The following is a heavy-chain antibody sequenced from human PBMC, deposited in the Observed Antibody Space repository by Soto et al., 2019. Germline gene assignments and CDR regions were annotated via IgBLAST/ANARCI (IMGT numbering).Heavy chain of an antibody. V-gene: IGHV3-11*06. J-gene: IGHJ4*02. Sequence: GGSLRLSCAASGFTFSDYYMSWIRQAPGKGLEWVSYISSSSSYTNYADSVKGRFTISRDNAKNSLYLQMNSLRAEDTAVYYCARVAGRWLQPRSVDYWGQGTLVTVSS. CDR2: ISSSSSYT. D-gene: IGHD3-10*01. CDR3: ARVAGRWLQPRSVDY. CDR1: GFTFSDYY.